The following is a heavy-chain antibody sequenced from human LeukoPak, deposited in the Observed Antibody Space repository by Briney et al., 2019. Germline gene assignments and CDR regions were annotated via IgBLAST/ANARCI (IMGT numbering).Heavy chain of an antibody. CDR3: ARAGSSGWYNYFDY. J-gene: IGHJ4*02. D-gene: IGHD6-19*01. CDR2: IYTSGST. V-gene: IGHV4-4*07. CDR1: GGSISSYY. Sequence: PSETLSLTCTVSGGSISSYYWSWIRQPAGKGLEWIGRIYTSGSTNYNPSLKSRVTMSVDTSKNQFSLKLSSVTAADTAVYYCARAGSSGWYNYFDYWGQGTLVTVSS.